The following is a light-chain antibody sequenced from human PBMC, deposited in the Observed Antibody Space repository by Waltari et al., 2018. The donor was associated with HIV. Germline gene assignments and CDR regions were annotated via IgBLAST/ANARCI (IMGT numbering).Light chain of an antibody. V-gene: IGLV2-23*02. CDR1: STDVGNYNL. Sequence: QSALTQPASVSGSPGQSITISCSGTSTDVGNYNLVSWYQQHPARAPKLLFYEVTKWPSGVSNRFAGSKSGNMASLTISGLQADDEADYYCCAFAGANTWVFGGGTKLIVL. CDR2: EVT. J-gene: IGLJ3*02. CDR3: CAFAGANTWV.